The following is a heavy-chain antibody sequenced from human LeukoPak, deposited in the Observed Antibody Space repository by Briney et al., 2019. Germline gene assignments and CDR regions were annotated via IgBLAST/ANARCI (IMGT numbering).Heavy chain of an antibody. CDR2: INHSGST. V-gene: IGHV4-34*01. CDR1: GGSFSGYY. Sequence: PSETLSLTCAVYGGSFSGYYWSWIRQPPGKGLEWIGEINHSGSTNYNPSLKSRVTISVDTSKNQFSLKLSSVTAADTAVYYCARRGTPRKYYFDYWGQGTPVTVSS. CDR3: ARRGTPRKYYFDY. D-gene: IGHD3-16*01. J-gene: IGHJ4*02.